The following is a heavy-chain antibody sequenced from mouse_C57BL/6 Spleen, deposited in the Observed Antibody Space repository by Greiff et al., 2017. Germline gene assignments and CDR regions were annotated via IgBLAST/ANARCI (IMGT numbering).Heavy chain of an antibody. V-gene: IGHV1-50*01. Sequence: QVQLQQPGAELVKPGASVKLSCKASGYTFTSYWMQWVKQRPGQGLEWIGEIDPSDSYTNYNQKFKGKATLTVDTSSSTAYMQLSSLTSEGTAVYYCARSEEDSINCKLVFAYWGHRTLVTVAA. J-gene: IGHJ3*01. CDR3: ARSEEDSINCKLVFAY. D-gene: IGHD2-5*01. CDR2: IDPSDSYT. CDR1: GYTFTSYW.